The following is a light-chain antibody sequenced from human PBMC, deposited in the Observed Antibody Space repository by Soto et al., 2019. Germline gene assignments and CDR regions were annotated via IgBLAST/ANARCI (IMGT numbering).Light chain of an antibody. V-gene: IGKV3-20*01. CDR3: QQYGSSPT. Sequence: EIVLTQSPGTLSLSPGQRATLSCRASQSVSSNHIAWYQQKPGHAPRLLIYGASSRATDIPDRFSGSGSGTDFTLTISRLEPEDSAVYHCQQYGSSPTFGGGTKVEIK. CDR1: QSVSSNH. J-gene: IGKJ4*01. CDR2: GAS.